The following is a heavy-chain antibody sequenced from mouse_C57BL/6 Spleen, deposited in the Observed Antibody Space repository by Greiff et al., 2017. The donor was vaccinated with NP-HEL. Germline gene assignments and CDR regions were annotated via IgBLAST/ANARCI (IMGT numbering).Heavy chain of an antibody. Sequence: VQLQQSGAELVRPGASVTLSCKASGYTFTDYEMHWVKQTPVHGLEWIGAIDPETGGTAYNQKFKGKAILTADKSSSTAYMGLRSLTSEDSAVYYCTRLDGSGAMDYWGQGTSVTVSS. CDR1: GYTFTDYE. J-gene: IGHJ4*01. CDR3: TRLDGSGAMDY. CDR2: IDPETGGT. D-gene: IGHD1-1*01. V-gene: IGHV1-15*01.